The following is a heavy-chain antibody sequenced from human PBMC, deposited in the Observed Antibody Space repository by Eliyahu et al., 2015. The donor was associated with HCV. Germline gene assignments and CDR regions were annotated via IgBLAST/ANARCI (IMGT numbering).Heavy chain of an antibody. CDR2: ISYDGSYR. CDR3: ARAAYNFDSSGYPYYFDY. D-gene: IGHD3-22*01. Sequence: QVQLVESGGGVVQPGXSLXLSXXASGFTFXSYGIHWFRXAPGKGLEWVAVISYDGSYRYYADSVKGRFTISRDNSKNTLSLQMNSLSAEDAAVYYCARAAYNFDSSGYPYYFDYWGQGTLVTVSS. CDR1: GFTFXSYG. J-gene: IGHJ4*02. V-gene: IGHV3-30-3*01.